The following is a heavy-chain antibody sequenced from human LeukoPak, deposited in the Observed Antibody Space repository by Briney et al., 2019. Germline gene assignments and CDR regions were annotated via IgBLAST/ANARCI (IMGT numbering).Heavy chain of an antibody. J-gene: IGHJ4*02. CDR2: IYSSGNT. D-gene: IGHD1-26*01. Sequence: PSETLSLTCSFSGDSISTYYWSWIRQSPGKGLEWIGHIYSSGNTDYNSSLKSRVTISVDTSKSQFPLRLSSVTATDTALYYCARLRWQLVGPYFDYWGQGILVTVSS. CDR1: GDSISTYY. CDR3: ARLRWQLVGPYFDY. V-gene: IGHV4-59*01.